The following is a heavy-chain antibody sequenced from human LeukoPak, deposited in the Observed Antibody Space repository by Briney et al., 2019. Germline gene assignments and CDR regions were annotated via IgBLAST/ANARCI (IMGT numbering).Heavy chain of an antibody. Sequence: PGGSLRLSCTASGFTFDDYGMSWVRQPPGKGLEWISGINWNGGSTGYADSVKGRFTISRDNAKNSLYLQMNSLRAEDTALYYCARAVAAYYYYYMDVWGKGTTVTVSS. V-gene: IGHV3-20*04. CDR1: GFTFDDYG. CDR2: INWNGGST. D-gene: IGHD6-19*01. J-gene: IGHJ6*03. CDR3: ARAVAAYYYYYMDV.